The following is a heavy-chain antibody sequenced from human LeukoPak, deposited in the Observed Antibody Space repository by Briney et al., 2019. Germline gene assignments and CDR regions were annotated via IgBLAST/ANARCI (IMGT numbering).Heavy chain of an antibody. J-gene: IGHJ4*02. CDR2: ISSNGGST. D-gene: IGHD6-13*01. Sequence: PGGSLRLSCAASGFTFSSYAMHWVRQAPGKGLEYVSAISSNGGSTYYANSVKGRFTISRDNSKNTLYLQMGSLRAEDMAVYYCARAMGARYSSSNFDYWGQGTLVTVSS. CDR3: ARAMGARYSSSNFDY. CDR1: GFTFSSYA. V-gene: IGHV3-64*01.